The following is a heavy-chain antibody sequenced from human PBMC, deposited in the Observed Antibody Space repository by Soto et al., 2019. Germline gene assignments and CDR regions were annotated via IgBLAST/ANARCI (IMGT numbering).Heavy chain of an antibody. CDR2: INPNSGGT. CDR1: GYSFTAFY. D-gene: IGHD2-21*01. V-gene: IGHV1-2*02. CDR3: ARANSIRPYFYNMDV. Sequence: QVQLVQSGAEVEKPGASVKVSYKAAGYSFTAFYIHWVRQARGQGFEWLGWINPNSGGTYYSQKFRARVTLTRDTSISTAYMELTGLSSDDTAVYYCARANSIRPYFYNMDVWGQGTTVTVSS. J-gene: IGHJ6*03.